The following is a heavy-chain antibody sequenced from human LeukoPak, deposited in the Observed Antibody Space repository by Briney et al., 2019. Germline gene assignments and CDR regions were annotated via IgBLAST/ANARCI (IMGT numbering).Heavy chain of an antibody. D-gene: IGHD6-6*01. CDR1: GFTFSSYG. V-gene: IGHV3-23*01. J-gene: IGHJ4*02. CDR2: ISGSGGST. CDR3: ARADDSSSGYFDY. Sequence: GGSLRLSCAASGFTFSSYGMSWVRQAPGKGLEWVSAISGSGGSTYYADSVKGRFTISRDNAKNSLYLQMNSLRAEDTAVYYCARADDSSSGYFDYWGQGTLVTVSS.